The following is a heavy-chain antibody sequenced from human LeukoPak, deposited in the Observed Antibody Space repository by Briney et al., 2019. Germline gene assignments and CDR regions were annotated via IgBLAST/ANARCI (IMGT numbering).Heavy chain of an antibody. CDR2: INPSGGST. V-gene: IGHV1-46*01. Sequence: GASVKVSCKASGYTFTSYYMHWVRQAPGQGLEWMGIINPSGGSTSYAQKFQGRVTMTRDTSTSTVYMELRSLRAEDTAVYYCAKDGDSSRIGDYYGMDVWGQGTTVTVSS. D-gene: IGHD6-13*01. CDR3: AKDGDSSRIGDYYGMDV. J-gene: IGHJ6*02. CDR1: GYTFTSYY.